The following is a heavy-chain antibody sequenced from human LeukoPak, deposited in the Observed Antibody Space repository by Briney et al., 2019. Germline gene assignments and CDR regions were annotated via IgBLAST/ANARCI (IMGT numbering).Heavy chain of an antibody. D-gene: IGHD2-8*02. CDR3: ATYRQVLLPFES. J-gene: IGHJ4*02. CDR2: IFPSGGEI. CDR1: GFTFSSYG. Sequence: QSGGSLRLSCAASGFTFSSYGMIWVRQPPGKGLEWVSSIFPSGGEIHYADSVRGRFTISRDNSKSTLSLQMNSLRAEDTAIYYCATYRQVLLPFESWGQGTLVTVSS. V-gene: IGHV3-23*01.